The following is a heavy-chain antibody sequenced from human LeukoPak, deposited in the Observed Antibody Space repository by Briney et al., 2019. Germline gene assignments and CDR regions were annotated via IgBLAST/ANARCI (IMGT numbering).Heavy chain of an antibody. Sequence: GASVKVSCKASGYTFTGYYMHWVRQAPGQGLEWMGWINPNSGGTNYAQKFQGRVTMTRDTSISTAYVELSRLRSDDTAVYYCARVLPYYDILTGYSRYYFDYWGQGTLVTVSS. CDR2: INPNSGGT. CDR3: ARVLPYYDILTGYSRYYFDY. V-gene: IGHV1-2*02. CDR1: GYTFTGYY. J-gene: IGHJ4*02. D-gene: IGHD3-9*01.